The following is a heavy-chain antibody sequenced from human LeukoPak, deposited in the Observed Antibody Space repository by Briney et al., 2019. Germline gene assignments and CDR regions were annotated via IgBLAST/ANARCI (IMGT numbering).Heavy chain of an antibody. CDR2: IYSGGST. J-gene: IGHJ4*02. V-gene: IGHV3-53*01. Sequence: HSGGSLRLSCAASGFTVSSNYMSWVRQAPGKGLEWVSVIYSGGSTYYADSVKGRFTISRDNSKNTLYLQMNSLRAEDTAVYYCARAYSYGADFDYWGQGTLVTVSS. CDR1: GFTVSSNY. CDR3: ARAYSYGADFDY. D-gene: IGHD5-18*01.